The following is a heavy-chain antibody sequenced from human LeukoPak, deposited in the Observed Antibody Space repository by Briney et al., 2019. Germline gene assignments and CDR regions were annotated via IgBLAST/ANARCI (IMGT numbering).Heavy chain of an antibody. CDR2: IYYSGST. J-gene: IGHJ6*03. V-gene: IGHV4-34*01. CDR1: GGSFSGYF. D-gene: IGHD2-2*01. Sequence: SSETLSLTCAVDGGSFSGYFWSWIRQVPGKGLEWIGSIYYSGSTYYNPSLKSRVTISVDTSKNQFSLKLSSVTAADTAVYYCARLGCSSTSCYSLGYYYMDVWGKGTTVTVSS. CDR3: ARLGCSSTSCYSLGYYYMDV.